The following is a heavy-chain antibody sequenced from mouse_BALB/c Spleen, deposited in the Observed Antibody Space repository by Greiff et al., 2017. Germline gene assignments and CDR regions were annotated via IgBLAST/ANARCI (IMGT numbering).Heavy chain of an antibody. D-gene: IGHD2-4*01. Sequence: EVQVVESGGGLVKLGGSLKLSCAASGFTFSSYYMSWVRQTPEKRLELVAAINSNGGSTYYPDTVKGRFTISRDNAKNTLYLQMSGLKSEDTALYYCARPIYYDYDGGFAYWGQGTLVTVSA. J-gene: IGHJ3*01. V-gene: IGHV5-6-2*01. CDR1: GFTFSSYY. CDR3: ARPIYYDYDGGFAY. CDR2: INSNGGST.